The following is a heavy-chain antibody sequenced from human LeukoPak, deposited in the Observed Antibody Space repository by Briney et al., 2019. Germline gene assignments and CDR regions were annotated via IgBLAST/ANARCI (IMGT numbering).Heavy chain of an antibody. Sequence: GGSLRLSCAASGFSFSSHAMHWVRQAPGKGLEYVSAISSNGGRTYYANSVKGRFTISRDNSKSTLYLQMGSLRAEDMAVYYCARQAPTLRNYFDYWGQGTLVTVSS. CDR2: ISSNGGRT. V-gene: IGHV3-64*01. CDR1: GFSFSSHA. J-gene: IGHJ4*02. CDR3: ARQAPTLRNYFDY.